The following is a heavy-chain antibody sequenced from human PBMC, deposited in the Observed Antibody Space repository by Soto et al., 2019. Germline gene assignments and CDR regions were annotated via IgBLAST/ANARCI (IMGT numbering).Heavy chain of an antibody. CDR3: AKDLKGSGSLPSYYYGMDV. D-gene: IGHD3-10*01. J-gene: IGHJ6*02. Sequence: VQLLESGGGLVQPGGSLRISCAASGFTFSRYAMSWVRQAPGKGLEWVSAISSTGGSTYYGDSLKGRFTISRDNSXXXLXVQMHSLRAEDTALYYCAKDLKGSGSLPSYYYGMDVWGQGTTVTVSS. CDR1: GFTFSRYA. V-gene: IGHV3-23*01. CDR2: ISSTGGST.